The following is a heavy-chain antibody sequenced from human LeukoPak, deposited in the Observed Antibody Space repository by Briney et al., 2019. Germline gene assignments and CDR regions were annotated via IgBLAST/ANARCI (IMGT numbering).Heavy chain of an antibody. V-gene: IGHV3-23*01. D-gene: IGHD4-17*01. Sequence: GGSLRLSCAASGFTFNTYGMSWVRQAPGKGLEWVSGISGSGGATYYADSVKGRFTISRDNSRNTLFLQMNMLRAEDTAVYYCAKEIWPTVTIPGRTYFDYWGQGTLVTVSS. CDR3: AKEIWPTVTIPGRTYFDY. CDR2: ISGSGGAT. J-gene: IGHJ4*02. CDR1: GFTFNTYG.